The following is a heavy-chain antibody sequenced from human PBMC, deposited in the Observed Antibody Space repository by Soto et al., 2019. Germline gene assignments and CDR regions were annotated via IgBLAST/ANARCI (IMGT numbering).Heavy chain of an antibody. D-gene: IGHD3-9*01. J-gene: IGHJ4*02. CDR3: ARETNYDILTGYSTEGTFDY. CDR1: GYTFTSYA. CDR2: INAGNGNT. V-gene: IGHV1-3*05. Sequence: QVQLVQSGAEEKKPGASVKVSCKASGYTFTSYAMHWVRQAPGQRLEWMGWINAGNGNTKYSQKFQGRVTITRDTSASTPYMELSSLRSEDTAVYYCARETNYDILTGYSTEGTFDYWGQGTLVTVSS.